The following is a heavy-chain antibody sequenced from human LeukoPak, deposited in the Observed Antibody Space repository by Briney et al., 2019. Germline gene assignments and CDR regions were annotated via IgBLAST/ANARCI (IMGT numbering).Heavy chain of an antibody. CDR2: IYYSGST. Sequence: SETLSLTCTVSGGSISSSSYYWGWIRQPPGKGLEWIGSIYYSGSTYYNPSLKSRVTISVDTSKNQFSLKLSSVTAADTAVYYCARDQMSPYYYDSSGRGDDAFDIWGQGTMVTVSS. V-gene: IGHV4-39*07. D-gene: IGHD3-22*01. CDR1: GGSISSSSYY. J-gene: IGHJ3*02. CDR3: ARDQMSPYYYDSSGRGDDAFDI.